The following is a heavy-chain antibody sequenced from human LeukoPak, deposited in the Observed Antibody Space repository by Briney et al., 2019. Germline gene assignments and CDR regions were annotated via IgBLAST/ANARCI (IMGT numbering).Heavy chain of an antibody. J-gene: IGHJ4*02. V-gene: IGHV3-30-3*01. CDR2: ISYDGSNK. CDR1: GFTLSSYA. D-gene: IGHD2-2*01. Sequence: GGSLRLSCAASGFTLSSYAMHWVRQAPGKGLEWVAVISYDGSNKYYADSVKGRFTISRDNSKNTLYLQMNSLRAEDTAVYYCARSRVPAAIRSFFDYWGQGTLVTVSS. CDR3: ARSRVPAAIRSFFDY.